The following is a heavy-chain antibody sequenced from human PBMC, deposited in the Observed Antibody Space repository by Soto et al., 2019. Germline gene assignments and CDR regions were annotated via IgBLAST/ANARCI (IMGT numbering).Heavy chain of an antibody. CDR2: ISWDSGSI. Sequence: PGGSLRLSCAASGFTFDNYAMHWVRQAPGKGLEWVSGISWDSGSIDYADSVRGRFTISRDNARNSLYLRMSSLRPEDTALYYCAKDMWRRGGMDVWGQGTTVTVSS. D-gene: IGHD2-21*01. CDR1: GFTFDNYA. CDR3: AKDMWRRGGMDV. V-gene: IGHV3-9*01. J-gene: IGHJ6*02.